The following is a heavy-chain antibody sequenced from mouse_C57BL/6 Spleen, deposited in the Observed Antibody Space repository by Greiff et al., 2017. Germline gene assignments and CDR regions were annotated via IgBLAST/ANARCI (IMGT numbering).Heavy chain of an antibody. CDR3: ARGDYYAMDY. J-gene: IGHJ4*01. Sequence: EVMLVESGGDLVKPGGSLKLSCAASGFTFSSYGMSWVRQTPDKRLEWVATISSGGSYTYYPASVKGRFTISRDNAKNTLYLQMSSLKSEDTALYYCARGDYYAMDYWGQGTSVTVSS. V-gene: IGHV5-6*01. CDR2: ISSGGSYT. CDR1: GFTFSSYG.